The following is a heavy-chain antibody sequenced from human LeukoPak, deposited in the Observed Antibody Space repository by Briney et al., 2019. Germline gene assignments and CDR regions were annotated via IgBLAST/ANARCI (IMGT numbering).Heavy chain of an antibody. V-gene: IGHV3-7*01. J-gene: IGHJ3*02. CDR1: GFTFSSYW. CDR2: IKQDGSEK. D-gene: IGHD6-13*01. CDR3: ARDHRYSSSWPDAFDI. Sequence: GGSLRLSCAASGFTFSSYWMSWVRQAPGKGLEWVANIKQDGSEKYYVVSVKGRFTISRDNAKNSLYLQMNSLRAEDTAVYYCARDHRYSSSWPDAFDIWGQGTMVTVSS.